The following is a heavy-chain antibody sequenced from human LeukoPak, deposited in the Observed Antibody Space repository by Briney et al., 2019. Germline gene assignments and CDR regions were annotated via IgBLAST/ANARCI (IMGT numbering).Heavy chain of an antibody. J-gene: IGHJ4*02. V-gene: IGHV1-2*02. Sequence: ASVKVSCKASGYTFSDYYIHWVRQAPGQGLEWMGWIDPKNGGTNYAQKFRGRVTMTRDTPFSTGYMDLSRLISDDTAVYYCARGGLHHGFDYWGQGTLVTVSS. CDR3: ARGGLHHGFDY. CDR2: IDPKNGGT. D-gene: IGHD1-14*01. CDR1: GYTFSDYY.